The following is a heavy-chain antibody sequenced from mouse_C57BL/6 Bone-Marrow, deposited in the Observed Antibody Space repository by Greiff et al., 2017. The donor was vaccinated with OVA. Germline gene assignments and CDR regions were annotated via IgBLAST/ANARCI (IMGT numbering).Heavy chain of an antibody. J-gene: IGHJ2*01. CDR2: IYPRSGNT. Sequence: VQLQQSGAELARPGASVKLSCKASGYTFTSYGISWVKQRTGQGLEWIGEIYPRSGNTYYNEKFKGKATLPADKSSSTAYMELRSLTSEDSAVYFCAKIVPYYYGSSYGYFDYWGQGTTLTVSS. CDR1: GYTFTSYG. CDR3: AKIVPYYYGSSYGYFDY. V-gene: IGHV1-81*01. D-gene: IGHD1-1*01.